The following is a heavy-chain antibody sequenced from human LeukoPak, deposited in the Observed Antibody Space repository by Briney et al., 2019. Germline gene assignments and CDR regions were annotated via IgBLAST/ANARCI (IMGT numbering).Heavy chain of an antibody. D-gene: IGHD6-19*01. CDR3: AIGSRGWSFFDY. V-gene: IGHV6-1*01. Sequence: SQTLSLTCAISGDSVSSNSAACNWIRQSPSRGLEWLGRTYYRSKWYNDYAVSVKSRITINPDTSKNQFSLQLNSVTPEDTTVFYCAIGSRGWSFFDYWGQGTLATVSS. CDR1: GDSVSSNSAA. J-gene: IGHJ4*02. CDR2: TYYRSKWYN.